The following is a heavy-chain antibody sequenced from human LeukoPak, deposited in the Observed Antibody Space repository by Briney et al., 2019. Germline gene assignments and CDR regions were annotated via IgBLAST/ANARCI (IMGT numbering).Heavy chain of an antibody. CDR1: GFTFSIYA. D-gene: IGHD3-3*01. CDR2: ISGSGGST. CDR3: AKDDPFWSGYYYYGMDV. V-gene: IGHV3-23*01. Sequence: GGSLRLSCAASGFTFSIYAMSWVRQAPGKGLEWVSAISGSGGSTYYADSVKGRFTISRDNSKNTLYLQMNSLRAEDTAVYYCAKDDPFWSGYYYYGMDVWGQGTTVTVSS. J-gene: IGHJ6*02.